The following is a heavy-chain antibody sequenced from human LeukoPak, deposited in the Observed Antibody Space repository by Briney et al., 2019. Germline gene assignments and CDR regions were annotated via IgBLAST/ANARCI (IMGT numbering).Heavy chain of an antibody. Sequence: ASVKVSCKASGYTFTGYYIHWVRQAPGQGLEWMGWINPNSGGTNYAEKFQGRVTMTRDTSITTAYMELSRLRSDDTAVYYCALIYPDCGGSCYYYGMDVWGQGTTVTVSS. V-gene: IGHV1-2*02. J-gene: IGHJ6*02. D-gene: IGHD2-15*01. CDR1: GYTFTGYY. CDR2: INPNSGGT. CDR3: ALIYPDCGGSCYYYGMDV.